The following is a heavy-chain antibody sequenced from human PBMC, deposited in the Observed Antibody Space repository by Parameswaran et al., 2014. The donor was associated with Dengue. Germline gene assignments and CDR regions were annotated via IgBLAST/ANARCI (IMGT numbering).Heavy chain of an antibody. Sequence: LSLTCAASGFTFSSYSMTWVRQAPGKGLEWVSKITGTSGHTYYADSVKGRFTISRDNSKNTLYLQMNSLRVEDTAVYYCTNEYDSLGRFEYWGQGTLVTVS. D-gene: IGHD2-8*01. CDR3: TNEYDSLGRFEY. V-gene: IGHV3-23*01. J-gene: IGHJ4*02. CDR1: GFTFSSYS. CDR2: ITGTSGHT.